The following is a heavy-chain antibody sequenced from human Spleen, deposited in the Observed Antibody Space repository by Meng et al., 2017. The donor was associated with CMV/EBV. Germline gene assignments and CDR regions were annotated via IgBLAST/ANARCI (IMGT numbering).Heavy chain of an antibody. J-gene: IGHJ6*02. CDR1: RFSFSSYL. V-gene: IGHV3-74*01. D-gene: IGHD3-3*01. CDR2: INSDGSST. CDR3: ARDSGHYDFWSGDWEYYYGMDV. Sequence: SLRLSCAAYRFSFSSYLMHWVRQAPGKGLVWVSRINSDGSSTSYADSVKGRFTISRDNAKNTLYLQMNSLRAEDTAVYYCARDSGHYDFWSGDWEYYYGMDVWGQGTTVTVSS.